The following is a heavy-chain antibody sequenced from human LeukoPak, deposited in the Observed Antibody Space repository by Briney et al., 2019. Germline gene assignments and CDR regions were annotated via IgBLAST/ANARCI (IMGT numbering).Heavy chain of an antibody. CDR2: IYYSGTT. CDR3: ARRRSPVNRRGLFDY. Sequence: SETLSLICTVSGGSITSSTYFWGWIRQPPGKGLECIGSIYYSGTTYYNPSLKSRVTISVDTSNNQFSLKLSSVTAADTAVYYWARRRSPVNRRGLFDYWAQEPRVTVSS. D-gene: IGHD2/OR15-2a*01. V-gene: IGHV4-39*01. J-gene: IGHJ4*02. CDR1: GGSITSSTYF.